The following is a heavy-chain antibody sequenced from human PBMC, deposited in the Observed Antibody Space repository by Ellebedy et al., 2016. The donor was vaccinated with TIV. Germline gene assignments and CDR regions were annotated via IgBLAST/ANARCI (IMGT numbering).Heavy chain of an antibody. V-gene: IGHV1-69*13. CDR2: IIPIFGTA. Sequence: SVKVSCXASGGTFSSYAISWVRQAPGQGLEWMGGIIPIFGTANYAQKFQGRVTITADESTSTAYMELSSLRSEDTAVYYCARDRAWDYSNRIPTAYYYGMDVWGQGTTVTVSS. D-gene: IGHD4-11*01. CDR1: GGTFSSYA. CDR3: ARDRAWDYSNRIPTAYYYGMDV. J-gene: IGHJ6*02.